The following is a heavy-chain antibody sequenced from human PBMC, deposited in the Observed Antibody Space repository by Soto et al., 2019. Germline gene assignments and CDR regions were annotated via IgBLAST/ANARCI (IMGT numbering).Heavy chain of an antibody. V-gene: IGHV4-34*01. CDR2: INHSGST. CDR1: GGSFSGYY. CDR3: ARGRWLRSSFDY. Sequence: QVQLQQWGAGLLKPSETLSLTCAVYGGSFSGYYWSWIRQPPGKGLEWIGEINHSGSTNYNPSLKSRVTMSVDTSKHQFSLKLSSVTAADTAVYYCARGRWLRSSFDYWGQGTLVTVSS. J-gene: IGHJ4*02. D-gene: IGHD5-12*01.